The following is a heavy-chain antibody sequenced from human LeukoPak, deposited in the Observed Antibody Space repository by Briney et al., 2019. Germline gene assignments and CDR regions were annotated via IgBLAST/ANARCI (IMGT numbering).Heavy chain of an antibody. CDR2: INPNSGGT. V-gene: IGHV1-2*02. J-gene: IGHJ6*03. Sequence: ASVKVSCKASGYTFTGYYMHWVRQAPGQGLEWMGWINPNSGGTNYAQKFQGRVTMTRDTSISTAYMELSRLRSDDTAVYYCARTLRSIVVPADIGASHYYYYMDVWGKGTTVTVSS. D-gene: IGHD2-2*01. CDR1: GYTFTGYY. CDR3: ARTLRSIVVPADIGASHYYYYMDV.